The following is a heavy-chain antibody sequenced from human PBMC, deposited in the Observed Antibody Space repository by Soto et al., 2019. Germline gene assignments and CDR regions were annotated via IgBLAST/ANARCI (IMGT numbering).Heavy chain of an antibody. J-gene: IGHJ3*02. CDR3: ARSPKYYDILTGYYDVWAFDI. V-gene: IGHV1-18*01. CDR1: GYTFISYG. Sequence: QVQLVQSGAEVKKPGASVKVSCKASGYTFISYGISLVRQAPGQGLEWMGWISAYNGNTNYAQKLQGRVTMTTDTSTSTAYMELRSLRSDDTAVYYCARSPKYYDILTGYYDVWAFDIWGQGTMVTVSS. CDR2: ISAYNGNT. D-gene: IGHD3-9*01.